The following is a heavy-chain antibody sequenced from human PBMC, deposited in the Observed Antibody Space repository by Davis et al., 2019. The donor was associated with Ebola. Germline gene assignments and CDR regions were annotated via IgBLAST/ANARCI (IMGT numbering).Heavy chain of an antibody. CDR3: ARLGRFLEWLLIDY. CDR1: GGSISSYY. D-gene: IGHD3-3*01. J-gene: IGHJ4*02. V-gene: IGHV4-59*08. Sequence: MPSETLSLTCTVSGGSISSYYWSWTRQPPGRGLEWIGYIYYSGSTNYNPSLKSRVTISVDTSKNQFSLKLSSVTAADTAVYYCARLGRFLEWLLIDYWGQGTLVTVSS. CDR2: IYYSGST.